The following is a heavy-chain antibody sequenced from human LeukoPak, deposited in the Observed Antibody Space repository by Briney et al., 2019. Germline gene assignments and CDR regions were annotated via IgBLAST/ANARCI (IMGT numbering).Heavy chain of an antibody. J-gene: IGHJ6*02. CDR3: ARDPSVYGVDV. CDR2: INPSGGHT. Sequence: GASVKVSCKASGYTFTSYYIHWVRQAPGQGLEWMGIINPSGGHTSYSQRFQDRMTMTRDTSTTTVYMELSNLRSEDTAVYYCARDPSVYGVDVWGQGTTVTVSS. V-gene: IGHV1-46*01. CDR1: GYTFTSYY. D-gene: IGHD6-19*01.